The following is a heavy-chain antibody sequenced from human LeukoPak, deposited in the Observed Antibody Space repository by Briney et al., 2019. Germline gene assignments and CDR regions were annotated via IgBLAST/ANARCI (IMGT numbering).Heavy chain of an antibody. Sequence: SETLSLTCAVYGGSFSGYYWSWIRQPPGKGREWIGEINHSGSTNYNPSLNSRVTISVDTSNNQFSLKLSSLTAADTAVYYCARGGWGRSTGRKFDYWGQGTLVTVSS. CDR2: INHSGST. J-gene: IGHJ4*02. CDR3: ARGGWGRSTGRKFDY. CDR1: GGSFSGYY. D-gene: IGHD7-27*01. V-gene: IGHV4-34*01.